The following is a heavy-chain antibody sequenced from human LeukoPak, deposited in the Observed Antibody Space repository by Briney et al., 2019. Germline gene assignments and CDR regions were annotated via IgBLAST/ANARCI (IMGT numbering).Heavy chain of an antibody. D-gene: IGHD1-1*01. Sequence: GGSLRLSCAVSGFTVNDDYVGWVRRAPGKGLEWLSVIHAGGNTYYADSVKGRFTISRDSPKNMVFLQMNSLRAEDTAVYYCARETHIGTRCCMNCDYWGQGTLVTVAS. V-gene: IGHV3-66*01. CDR3: ARETHIGTRCCMNCDY. CDR2: IHAGGNT. CDR1: GFTVNDDY. J-gene: IGHJ4*02.